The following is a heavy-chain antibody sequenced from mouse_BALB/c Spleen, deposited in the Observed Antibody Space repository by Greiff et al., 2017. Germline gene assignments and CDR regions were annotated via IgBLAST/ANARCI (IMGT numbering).Heavy chain of an antibody. CDR1: GYSITSDYA. D-gene: IGHD2-4*01. CDR2: ISYSGST. CDR3: ARGYDSYYYAMDY. J-gene: IGHJ4*01. V-gene: IGHV3-2*02. Sequence: EVQLVESGPGLVKPSQSLSLTCTVTGYSITSDYAWNWIRQFPGNKLEWMGYISYSGSTSYNPSLKSRISITRDTSKNQFFLQLNSVTTEDTATYYCARGYDSYYYAMDYWGQGTSVTVSS.